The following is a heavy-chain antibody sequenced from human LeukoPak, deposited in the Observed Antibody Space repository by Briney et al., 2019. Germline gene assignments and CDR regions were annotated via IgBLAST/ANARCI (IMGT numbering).Heavy chain of an antibody. V-gene: IGHV1-8*01. D-gene: IGHD5-18*01. CDR2: MNPNSGNT. J-gene: IGHJ6*03. Sequence: ASVKVSCKASEYTFTSYDINWVRQATGQGLEWMGWMNPNSGNTGYAQKFQGRATMTRNTSISTAYMELSSLRSEDTAVYYCARRIQLWSHHPYYYYYMDVWGKGTTVTVSS. CDR3: ARRIQLWSHHPYYYYYMDV. CDR1: EYTFTSYD.